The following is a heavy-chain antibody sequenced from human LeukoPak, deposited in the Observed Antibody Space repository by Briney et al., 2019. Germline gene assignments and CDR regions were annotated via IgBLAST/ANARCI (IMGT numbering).Heavy chain of an antibody. D-gene: IGHD2-2*01. CDR2: ISAYNGNT. CDR3: ERDADLVVVPAAMLYYYGMDV. Sequence: ASVKVSCKASGYTFTSYGISWVRQAPGQGLEWMGWISAYNGNTNYAQKLQGRVTMTTDTSTSTAYMELRSLRSDDTAVYYCERDADLVVVPAAMLYYYGMDVWGQGTTVTVSS. J-gene: IGHJ6*02. CDR1: GYTFTSYG. V-gene: IGHV1-18*01.